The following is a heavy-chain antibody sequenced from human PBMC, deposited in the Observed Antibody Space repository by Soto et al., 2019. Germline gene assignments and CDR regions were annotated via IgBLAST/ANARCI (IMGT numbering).Heavy chain of an antibody. D-gene: IGHD3-9*01. J-gene: IGHJ4*02. CDR2: IDPSDSYT. CDR3: ARNQKWDILTGYYIG. CDR1: GYSFTTYW. V-gene: IGHV5-10-1*01. Sequence: PGESLKISCKGSGYSFTTYWISWVRQMPGKGLEWIGRIDPSDSYTNYSPSFQGHVTISADKSISTAYLQWSSLKASDTAMYYCARNQKWDILTGYYIGWGQGTLVTVSS.